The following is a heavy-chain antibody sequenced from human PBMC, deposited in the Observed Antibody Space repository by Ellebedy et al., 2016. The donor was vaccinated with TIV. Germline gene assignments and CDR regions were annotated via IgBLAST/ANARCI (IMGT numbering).Heavy chain of an antibody. V-gene: IGHV3-7*03. CDR2: IREDGRER. CDR1: GLSLSNNW. D-gene: IGHD3-10*01. CDR3: ARDARGGHLDS. Sequence: GESLKISCVASGLSLSNNWMSWVRQAPGKGPEWVANIREDGRERKYVDSVKGRFTISRDNAKNSLSLQMDSRRAEDTALYYWARDARGGHLDSWGRGTLVTVSS. J-gene: IGHJ4*02.